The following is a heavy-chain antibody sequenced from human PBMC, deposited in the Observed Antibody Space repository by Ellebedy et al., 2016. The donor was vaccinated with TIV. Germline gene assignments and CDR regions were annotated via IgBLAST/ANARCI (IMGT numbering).Heavy chain of an antibody. J-gene: IGHJ3*02. CDR3: ARLGKDFDDYVHAFDI. V-gene: IGHV4-34*01. CDR2: VNHSGNT. CDR1: GGSFSGYY. Sequence: MPSETLSLTCAVYGGSFSGYYWAWIRQPPGKGLEWIGEVNHSGNTKHNPSLKSRVTTSVDTSKNQFSLKLNSVTAADTAIYYCARLGKDFDDYVHAFDIWGQGTMVTVSS. D-gene: IGHD4-17*01.